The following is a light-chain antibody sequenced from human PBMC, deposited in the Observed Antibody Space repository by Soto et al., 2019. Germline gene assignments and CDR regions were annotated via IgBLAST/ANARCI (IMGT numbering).Light chain of an antibody. CDR2: AAS. V-gene: IGKV3-20*01. J-gene: IGKJ1*01. CDR3: QQYNNWPPWT. CDR1: QGISSNY. Sequence: DIVLTQSPGTLSLSPGERATLSCRASQGISSNYLGWYQQKPGQAPRLLIYAASSRATGIPDRFSGSGSGTDFTLTISRLEPEDFAVYYCQQYNNWPPWTFGQGTKVEIK.